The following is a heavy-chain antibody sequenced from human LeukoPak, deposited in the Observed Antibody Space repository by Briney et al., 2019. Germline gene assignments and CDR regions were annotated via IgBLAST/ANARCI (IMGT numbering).Heavy chain of an antibody. CDR1: GYTFTSYY. V-gene: IGHV1-46*01. CDR3: ARDLMRRNWFDP. CDR2: INPSGGST. Sequence: ASVTVSCTASGYTFTSYYMHWVRQAPGQGLEWMGIINPSGGSTSYAQKFQGRVTVTRDTSTSTVYMELSSLRSEDTAVYYCARDLMRRNWFDPWGQGTLVTVSS. J-gene: IGHJ5*02.